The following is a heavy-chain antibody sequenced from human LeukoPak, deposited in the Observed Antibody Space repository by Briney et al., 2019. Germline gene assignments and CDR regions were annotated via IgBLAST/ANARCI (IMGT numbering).Heavy chain of an antibody. CDR2: VDGLSETI. Sequence: GGSLRLSCVASGCTFSQYSMNWVRQSPGKGLEWLSAVDGLSETIYYADSVKGRFTISRDNVDNVVYLEMNSLGAEDTATYYCARVAVSGPTGWFDSWGQGTLVIVSS. J-gene: IGHJ5*01. V-gene: IGHV3-21*01. D-gene: IGHD2-8*02. CDR1: GCTFSQYS. CDR3: ARVAVSGPTGWFDS.